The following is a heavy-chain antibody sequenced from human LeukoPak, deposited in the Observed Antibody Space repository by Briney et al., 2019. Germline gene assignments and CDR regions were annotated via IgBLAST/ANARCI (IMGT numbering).Heavy chain of an antibody. CDR2: MNPNSGNT. D-gene: IGHD3-10*01. CDR1: GYTFTSYD. Sequence: ASVKVSCKASGYTFTSYDINWVRQATGQGLEWMGWMNPNSGNTGYAQKFQGRVTMTRNTSISTAYMELSSLRSEDTAVYYCARGSNYGSGSYLLFDYWGQGTLVTASS. V-gene: IGHV1-8*01. CDR3: ARGSNYGSGSYLLFDY. J-gene: IGHJ4*02.